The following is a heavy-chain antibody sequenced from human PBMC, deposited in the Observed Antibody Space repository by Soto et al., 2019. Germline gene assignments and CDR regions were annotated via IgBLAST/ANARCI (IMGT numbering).Heavy chain of an antibody. J-gene: IGHJ3*02. Sequence: QVQLVQSGAEVKKPGASVKVSCRASGYTFTSYGISWVRQAPGHGPEWMGRISTYNVNTNYVQKLQCRVTMTTYTSSNTAYLELRSLRYDDTAVYYCARDPGYSTTWHQAFDIWGQGTMVTVSS. V-gene: IGHV1-18*01. CDR3: ARDPGYSTTWHQAFDI. D-gene: IGHD6-13*01. CDR2: ISTYNVNT. CDR1: GYTFTSYG.